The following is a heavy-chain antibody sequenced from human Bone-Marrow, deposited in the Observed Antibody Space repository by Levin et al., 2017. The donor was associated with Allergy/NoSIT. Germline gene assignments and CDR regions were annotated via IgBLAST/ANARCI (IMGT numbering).Heavy chain of an antibody. D-gene: IGHD3-3*01. Sequence: SETLSLTCTVSGGSISSYYWSWIRQPPGKGLEWIGYIYYSGSTNYNPSLKSRVTISVDTSKNQFSLKLSSVTAADTAVYYCARGPPLGDDFWSGYYLNYYGMDVWGQGTTVTVSS. CDR1: GGSISSYY. J-gene: IGHJ6*02. CDR3: ARGPPLGDDFWSGYYLNYYGMDV. CDR2: IYYSGST. V-gene: IGHV4-59*01.